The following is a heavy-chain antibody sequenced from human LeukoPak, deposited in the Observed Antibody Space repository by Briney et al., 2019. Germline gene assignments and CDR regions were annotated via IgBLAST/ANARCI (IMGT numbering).Heavy chain of an antibody. Sequence: PGGSLRLSCAASGFTFSSYEMNWVCQAPGKGLEWVSYISSSGSIIYYADSVKGRFTVSRDNAKNSLNLQMNSLRVEDTAVYYCAREDIAATREFDYRGQGTLVTVSS. V-gene: IGHV3-48*03. CDR2: ISSSGSII. CDR1: GFTFSSYE. J-gene: IGHJ4*02. D-gene: IGHD5-12*01. CDR3: AREDIAATREFDY.